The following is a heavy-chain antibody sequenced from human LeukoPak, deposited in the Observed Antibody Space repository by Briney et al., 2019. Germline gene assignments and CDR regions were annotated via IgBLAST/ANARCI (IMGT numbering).Heavy chain of an antibody. Sequence: PSETLSLTCTVSGGSISSYYWSWIRQPPGKGLEWIGYIYYSGSTNYNPSLKSRVTISVDRSKNQFSLKLSSVTAADTAVYYCARTSYVDTAMVFDPWGQGTLVTVSS. J-gene: IGHJ5*02. CDR1: GGSISSYY. CDR3: ARTSYVDTAMVFDP. CDR2: IYYSGST. V-gene: IGHV4-59*12. D-gene: IGHD5-18*01.